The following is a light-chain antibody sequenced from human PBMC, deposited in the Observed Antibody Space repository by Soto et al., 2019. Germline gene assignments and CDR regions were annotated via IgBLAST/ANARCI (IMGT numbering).Light chain of an antibody. V-gene: IGKV3-20*01. J-gene: IGKJ1*01. Sequence: EIVLTQYPGTLSLSPGERATLSCRASQSVSSSYLAWYQQKPGQAPRLLIYGASSRATGIPDRFSGSGSGTDFTLTISRLEPEDFAVYYCQQYGNSWTFGQGTKVDIK. CDR1: QSVSSSY. CDR3: QQYGNSWT. CDR2: GAS.